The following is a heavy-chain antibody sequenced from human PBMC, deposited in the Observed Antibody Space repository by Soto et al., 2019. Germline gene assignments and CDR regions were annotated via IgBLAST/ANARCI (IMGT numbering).Heavy chain of an antibody. Sequence: PGGSLRLSCAASGFTFSSYGMHWVRQAPGKGLEWVAVIWYDGSNKYYADSVKGRFTISRDNSKNTLYLQMNSLRAEDTAVYYCARDLRHEYSSSWWNPNYYYGMDVWGQGTTVTVSS. D-gene: IGHD6-13*01. CDR2: IWYDGSNK. V-gene: IGHV3-33*01. J-gene: IGHJ6*02. CDR1: GFTFSSYG. CDR3: ARDLRHEYSSSWWNPNYYYGMDV.